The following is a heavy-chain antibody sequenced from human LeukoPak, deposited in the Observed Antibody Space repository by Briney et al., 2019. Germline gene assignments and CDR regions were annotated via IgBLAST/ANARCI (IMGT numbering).Heavy chain of an antibody. J-gene: IGHJ4*02. V-gene: IGHV3-49*04. D-gene: IGHD6-19*01. CDR1: GFTFGDYA. CDR3: TGYSSGWYSTDY. CDR2: IRSKTFGGTT. Sequence: GGSLRLSCTASGFTFGDYAISWVRQAPGKGLEWVGFIRSKTFGGTTEYAASVKGRFTISRDDSKSIAYLQMNSLKTEDTAVYYCTGYSSGWYSTDYWGQGTLVTVSS.